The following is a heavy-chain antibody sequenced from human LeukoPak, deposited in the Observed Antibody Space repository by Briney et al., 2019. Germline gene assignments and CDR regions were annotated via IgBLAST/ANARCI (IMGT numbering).Heavy chain of an antibody. V-gene: IGHV1-69*13. CDR1: GGTFSSYA. Sequence: SVKVSCKASGGTFSSYAISWVRQAPGQRLEWMGGITPIFGTANYAQKFQGRVTITADESTSTAYMELSSLRSEDTAVYYCATGPTGDYGDYDFDYWGQGTLVTVSS. CDR3: ATGPTGDYGDYDFDY. CDR2: ITPIFGTA. D-gene: IGHD4-17*01. J-gene: IGHJ4*02.